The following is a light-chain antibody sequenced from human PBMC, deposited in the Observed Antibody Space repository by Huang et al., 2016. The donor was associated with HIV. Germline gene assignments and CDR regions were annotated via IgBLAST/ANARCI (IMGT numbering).Light chain of an antibody. Sequence: EIVLTQSPVTLSLSPGERATLSCRASQRVSSYLAWYQQKPRQAPRLLIYDASNRATGSPARVRGSGSGTDFTLTISSLEPEDFAVYYCQQRSNWPPWTFGQGTKVEIK. CDR1: QRVSSY. CDR3: QQRSNWPPWT. CDR2: DAS. J-gene: IGKJ1*01. V-gene: IGKV3-11*01.